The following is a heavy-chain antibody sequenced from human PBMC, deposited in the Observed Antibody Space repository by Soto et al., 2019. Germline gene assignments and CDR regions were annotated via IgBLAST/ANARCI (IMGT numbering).Heavy chain of an antibody. CDR3: ARQNYGGTQGTGYYYGMDV. CDR1: GGSISSSSYY. CDR2: IYYSGST. J-gene: IGHJ6*02. V-gene: IGHV4-39*01. Sequence: SETLSLTCTVSGGSISSSSYYWGWIRQPPGKGLEWIGSIYYSGSTYYNPSLKSRVTISVDTSKNQFSLKLSSVTAADTAVYYCARQNYGGTQGTGYYYGMDVGGQGTTVTVSS. D-gene: IGHD4-17*01.